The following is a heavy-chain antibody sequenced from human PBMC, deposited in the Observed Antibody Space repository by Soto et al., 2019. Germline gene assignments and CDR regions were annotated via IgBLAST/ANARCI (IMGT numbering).Heavy chain of an antibody. V-gene: IGHV1-69*02. CDR3: ARTSGYDLGFYNWFDP. CDR2: IIPILGIA. Sequence: QVQLVQSGAEVKKPGSSVKVSCKASGGTFSSYTISWVRQAPGQGLEWMGRIIPILGIANYAQKFQGRVTITADKSTSTAYMELSSLRSEDTAVYYCARTSGYDLGFYNWFDPWGQGTLVTVSS. J-gene: IGHJ5*02. D-gene: IGHD5-12*01. CDR1: GGTFSSYT.